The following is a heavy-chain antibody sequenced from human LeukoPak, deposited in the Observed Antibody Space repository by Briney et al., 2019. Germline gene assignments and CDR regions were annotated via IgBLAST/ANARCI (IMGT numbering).Heavy chain of an antibody. Sequence: GGSLRLSCAASGCTFSSYAMSWVRQAPATGLEWVSAISGSGGRTSYADPAQGRFTISRDNSKNTLYLQMDSLRAEDTAVYYCAKDLAPGLPYYDFWSGYYPGYYYYGMDVWGQGTTVTVSS. J-gene: IGHJ6*02. CDR1: GCTFSSYA. CDR2: ISGSGGRT. CDR3: AKDLAPGLPYYDFWSGYYPGYYYYGMDV. V-gene: IGHV3-23*01. D-gene: IGHD3-3*01.